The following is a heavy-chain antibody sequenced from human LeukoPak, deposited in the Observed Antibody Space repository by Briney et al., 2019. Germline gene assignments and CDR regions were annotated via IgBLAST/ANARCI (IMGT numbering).Heavy chain of an antibody. CDR2: FDPEDGET. CDR1: GYTLTELS. J-gene: IGHJ6*02. D-gene: IGHD6-6*01. V-gene: IGHV1-24*01. CDR3: ATGARIAAPGGYYYYGMDV. Sequence: ASVKVSCKVSGYTLTELSMHWVRQAPGKGLEWMGGFDPEDGETIYAQKFQGRVTMTEDTSTDTAYMELSSLRSEDTAVYYCATGARIAAPGGYYYYGMDVWGQGTTVTVSS.